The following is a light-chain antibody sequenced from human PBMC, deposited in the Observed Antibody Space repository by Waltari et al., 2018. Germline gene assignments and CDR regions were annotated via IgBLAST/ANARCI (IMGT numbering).Light chain of an antibody. CDR3: HQYYSAPLT. CDR2: WPS. Sequence: DIVMTQSPDSLAVSLGERAVINCKSSQNLLYGPNKKNYLAWYQQKSGQPPTLIVYWPSSRFSGVPDRFSASGSGTDFTLTISSLQAEDVAVYYCHQYYSAPLTFGGGTKVEIK. CDR1: QNLLYGPNKKNY. V-gene: IGKV4-1*01. J-gene: IGKJ4*01.